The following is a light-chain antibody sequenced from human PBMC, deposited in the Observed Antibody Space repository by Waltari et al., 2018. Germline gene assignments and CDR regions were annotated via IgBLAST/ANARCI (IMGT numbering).Light chain of an antibody. V-gene: IGLV2-23*01. CDR3: CSYAGDVTYV. CDR1: SSDIGKFNH. Sequence: SVSGSPGQSITISCTGTSSDIGKFNHVSWYQQHPGKAPKLIIFEDDKRPFGVSSRFSASKSGNTASLIIAGLQVDDEADYFCCSYAGDVTYVFGAGTKVTVL. CDR2: EDD. J-gene: IGLJ1*01.